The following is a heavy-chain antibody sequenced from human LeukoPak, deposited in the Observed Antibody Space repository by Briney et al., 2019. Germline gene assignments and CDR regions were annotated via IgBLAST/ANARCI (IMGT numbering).Heavy chain of an antibody. D-gene: IGHD3-16*02. V-gene: IGHV1-24*01. J-gene: IGHJ4*02. CDR1: GGTFSSYA. CDR3: ATGLITFGGVIVH. CDR2: FDPEDGET. Sequence: ASVKVSCKASGGTFSSYAISWVRQAPGQGLEWMGGFDPEDGETIYAQKFQGRVTMTGDTSTDTAYMELSSLRSEVTAVYYCATGLITFGGVIVHWGQGTLVTVSS.